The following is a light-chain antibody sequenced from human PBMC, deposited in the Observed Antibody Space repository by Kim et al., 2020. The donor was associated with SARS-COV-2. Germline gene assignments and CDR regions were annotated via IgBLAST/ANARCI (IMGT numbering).Light chain of an antibody. V-gene: IGLV3-1*01. CDR3: QAWDSSLVV. CDR1: ELGGKY. J-gene: IGLJ2*01. CDR2: QDT. Sequence: SYELTQPPSVSVSPGQTATITCSGDELGGKYTSWYQQKPGQSPLLVIYQDTRLPSGIPERFSGSNSGNTATLTISGTQAVDEADYYCQAWDSSLVVFGGGTQLTVL.